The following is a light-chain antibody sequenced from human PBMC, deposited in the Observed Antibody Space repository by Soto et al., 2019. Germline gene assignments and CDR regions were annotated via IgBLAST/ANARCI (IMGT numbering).Light chain of an antibody. V-gene: IGKV1-5*03. CDR1: QSISNW. CDR2: KAS. J-gene: IGKJ4*01. CDR3: QQYNSSPLT. Sequence: DIQMTQSPSTLSASVGDRVTITCRASQSISNWLAWYQQKPGKAPTLLIYKASSLESGVPSRFSGSGSGTEFTLTISSLQPDDFATYYCQQYNSSPLTFGGGTKVEIK.